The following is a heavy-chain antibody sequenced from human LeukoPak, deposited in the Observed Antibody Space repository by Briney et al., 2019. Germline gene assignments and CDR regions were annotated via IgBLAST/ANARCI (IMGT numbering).Heavy chain of an antibody. CDR2: IFPGDSDT. J-gene: IGHJ4*02. Sequence: GESLKISCKGSGYSFARNWIAWVRQMPGKGLEWMGMIFPGDSDTRYSPSFKGQVTISADKSISTAYLQWSSLKASDTAMYYCARRGYGYSQPDYWGQGTLVTVSS. CDR1: GYSFARNW. D-gene: IGHD5-18*01. CDR3: ARRGYGYSQPDY. V-gene: IGHV5-51*01.